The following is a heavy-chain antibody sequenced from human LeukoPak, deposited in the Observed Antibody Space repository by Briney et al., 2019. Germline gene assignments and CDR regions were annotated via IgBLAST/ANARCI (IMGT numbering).Heavy chain of an antibody. J-gene: IGHJ3*02. V-gene: IGHV4-61*02. Sequence: SETLSLTCTVSGGSISSGSYYWNWIRQPAGKGLEWIGRIYTSGSTNYNPSLKSRVIISVDTSKNQFSLRLSSVTAADTAVYYCAREVREQPDAFDIWGQGTMVTVSS. D-gene: IGHD6-13*01. CDR1: GGSISSGSYY. CDR2: IYTSGST. CDR3: AREVREQPDAFDI.